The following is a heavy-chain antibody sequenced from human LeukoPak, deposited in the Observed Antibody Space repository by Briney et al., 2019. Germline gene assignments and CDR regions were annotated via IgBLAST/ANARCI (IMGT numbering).Heavy chain of an antibody. D-gene: IGHD5-18*01. Sequence: SETLSLTCAVYGGSFSGYYWSWIRQPPGKGLEWIGEINHSGSTNYNPSLKSRVTISVDTSKNQSSLKLSSVTAADTAVYYCARGGGIYYSYGYYGYWGQGTLVTVSS. J-gene: IGHJ4*02. CDR2: INHSGST. CDR1: GGSFSGYY. CDR3: ARGGGIYYSYGYYGY. V-gene: IGHV4-34*01.